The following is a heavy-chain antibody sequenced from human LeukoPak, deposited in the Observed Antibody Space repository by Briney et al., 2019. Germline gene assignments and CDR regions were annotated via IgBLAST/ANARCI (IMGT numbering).Heavy chain of an antibody. CDR3: ARDERTYYYDSSAYSYYYYYMDV. CDR2: TYTSGST. V-gene: IGHV4-4*07. D-gene: IGHD3-22*01. CDR1: GGSISSYY. J-gene: IGHJ6*03. Sequence: PSETLSLTCTVSGGSISSYYWSWIRQPAGKGLEWIGRTYTSGSTNYNPSLKSRVTMSVDTSKNQFSLKLSSVTAADTAVYYCARDERTYYYDSSAYSYYYYYMDVWGRGTTVIISS.